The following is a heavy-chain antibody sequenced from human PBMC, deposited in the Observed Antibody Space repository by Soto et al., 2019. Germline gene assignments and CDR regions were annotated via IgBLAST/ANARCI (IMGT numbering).Heavy chain of an antibody. Sequence: EVQLVESGGGLVQPGGSLRLSCAASGFTFSSYSMNWVRQAPGKGLEWVSYISSSSSTIYYADSVKGRFTISRDNAKNSLYLKMNSLRAEDTAVYYCASPLERRGLGWYYGMDVWGQGTTVTVSS. CDR3: ASPLERRGLGWYYGMDV. J-gene: IGHJ6*02. D-gene: IGHD1-1*01. CDR2: ISSSSSTI. V-gene: IGHV3-48*01. CDR1: GFTFSSYS.